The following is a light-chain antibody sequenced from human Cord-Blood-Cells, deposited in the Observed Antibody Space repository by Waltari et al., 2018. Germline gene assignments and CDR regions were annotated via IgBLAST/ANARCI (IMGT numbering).Light chain of an antibody. CDR3: QQYYSTPRT. CDR2: WAS. V-gene: IGKV4-1*01. CDR1: QSVLYSSNNKNY. J-gene: IGKJ1*01. Sequence: DIVMTQSPDSLAVSLGERAHINCKPSQSVLYSSNNKNYLAWYQQKPGQPPKLLIYWASTRESGVPDRFSGSGSGTDFTLTISSLQAEDVAVYYCQQYYSTPRTFGQGTKVEIK.